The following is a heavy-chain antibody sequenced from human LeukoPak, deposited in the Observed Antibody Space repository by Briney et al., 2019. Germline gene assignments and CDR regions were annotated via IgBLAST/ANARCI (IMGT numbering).Heavy chain of an antibody. CDR3: TRYLTAAGIIY. V-gene: IGHV3-73*01. Sequence: PGGSLRLSCAASGFTFSGSAMHWVRQASGKGLEWVGRIRSKANSYATAYAASVKGRFTISRDDSKNTAYLQTNSLKTEDTAVYYCTRYLTAAGIIYWGQGTLVTVSS. D-gene: IGHD6-13*01. CDR2: IRSKANSYAT. J-gene: IGHJ4*02. CDR1: GFTFSGSA.